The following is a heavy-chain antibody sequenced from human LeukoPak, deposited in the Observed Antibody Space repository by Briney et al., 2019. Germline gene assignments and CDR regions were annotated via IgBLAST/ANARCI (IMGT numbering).Heavy chain of an antibody. CDR1: GYSISSGYY. V-gene: IGHV4-38-2*02. Sequence: PSETLSLTCTVSGYSISSGYYWGWIRQPPGKGLEWIGSIYHSGSTNYNPSLKSRVTISVDKSKNQFSLKLSSVTAADTAVYYCARGRPKWGSGSYYFDYWGQGTLVTVSS. D-gene: IGHD3-10*01. J-gene: IGHJ4*02. CDR3: ARGRPKWGSGSYYFDY. CDR2: IYHSGST.